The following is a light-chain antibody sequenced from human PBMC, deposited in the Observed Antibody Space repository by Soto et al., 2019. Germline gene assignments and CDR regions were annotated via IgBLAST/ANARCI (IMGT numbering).Light chain of an antibody. CDR2: AAS. Sequence: DIQMTQSPSSLSTSVGDRVTITCRASQNINNYLHWYQQKPGKAPKLLIYAASSLQSGVPSRFSGSGSGTDFTLTISSLQPEDFATYYCQQSYSTPYTFGQGTKLEIK. V-gene: IGKV1-39*01. J-gene: IGKJ2*01. CDR3: QQSYSTPYT. CDR1: QNINNY.